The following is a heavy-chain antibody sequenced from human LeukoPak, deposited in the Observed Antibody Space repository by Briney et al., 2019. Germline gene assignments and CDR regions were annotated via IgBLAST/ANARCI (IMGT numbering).Heavy chain of an antibody. CDR3: ARGRVIFQH. V-gene: IGHV4-4*02. J-gene: IGHJ1*01. CDR2: IYHSGST. CDR1: GVSISSINW. D-gene: IGHD3-10*01. Sequence: SGTLSLTCSVSGVSISSINWWSWVRQPPGKGLEWIGEIYHSGSTNYNPSLKSRVTISIDTSKNQLSLKLSSVTAADTAVYYCARGRVIFQHWGQGTLVTVSS.